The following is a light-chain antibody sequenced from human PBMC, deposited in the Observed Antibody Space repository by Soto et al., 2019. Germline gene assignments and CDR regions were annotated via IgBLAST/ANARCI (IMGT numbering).Light chain of an antibody. CDR3: CSYAGSYTYV. CDR2: DVS. Sequence: QSVLTQPRSVSGSPGQSVTISCTGASSDVGSYNYISWYQQHPGKAPKLVIYDVSKRPSGVPDRFSGSKSGNTASLTISGLQAEDEADYYCCSYAGSYTYVFGTGTQLTVL. V-gene: IGLV2-11*01. J-gene: IGLJ1*01. CDR1: SSDVGSYNY.